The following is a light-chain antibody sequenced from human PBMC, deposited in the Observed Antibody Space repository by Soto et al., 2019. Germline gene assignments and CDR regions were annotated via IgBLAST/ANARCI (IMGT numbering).Light chain of an antibody. CDR2: DAS. J-gene: IGKJ2*01. CDR1: QSVTSN. Sequence: EIVMTQSPATLSVSPGERVTLSCRASQSVTSNLAWYQQKAGQAPRLLIYDASTRATGIPARFSGSGSGTEFTLTISSLQSQECAVYFCQQYNNWPPYTFGQGTKLEIK. V-gene: IGKV3-15*01. CDR3: QQYNNWPPYT.